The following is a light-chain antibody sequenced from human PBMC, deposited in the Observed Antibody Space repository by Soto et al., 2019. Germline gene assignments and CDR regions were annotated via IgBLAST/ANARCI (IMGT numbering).Light chain of an antibody. V-gene: IGKV1-17*01. Sequence: DIQMTQSPSSLSASVGDRVTITCRASQSITYLNWYQQKPGKAPKLLIYAASSLQSGVPSRFSGSGSGTEFTLTISSLQPEDFATYYCLQHNSYPLTFGGGTKVDIK. J-gene: IGKJ4*01. CDR2: AAS. CDR3: LQHNSYPLT. CDR1: QSITY.